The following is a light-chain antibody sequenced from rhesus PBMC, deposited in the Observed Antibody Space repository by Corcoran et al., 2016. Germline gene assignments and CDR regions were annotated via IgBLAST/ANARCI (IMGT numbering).Light chain of an antibody. CDR3: QHGYSTPLT. J-gene: IGKJ3*01. CDR2: TSS. Sequence: DIQMTQSPSSLSASLGDRVTIPCRASDNVNYYLNWYQQKPGKAPKLLIYTSSTLHSGVPSRFSGSGSGTDYTFTISSLQPEDVATYFCQHGYSTPLTFGPGTKLDI. V-gene: IGKV1-74*01. CDR1: DNVNYY.